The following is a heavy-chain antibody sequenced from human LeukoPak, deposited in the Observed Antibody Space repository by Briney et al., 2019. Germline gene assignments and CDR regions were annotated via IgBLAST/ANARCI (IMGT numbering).Heavy chain of an antibody. CDR1: GGSPTGDF. Sequence: TLSLSCAVYGGSPTGDFCSWIRPPPRQGLDRIGEINHSGSTTYNPSLKSRVTISVDTSRNQFSLKVTSVTAADTAVYYCAREDLGAETTVDYWGQGTLVTVSS. D-gene: IGHD1-1*01. V-gene: IGHV4-34*01. CDR3: AREDLGAETTVDY. J-gene: IGHJ4*02. CDR2: INHSGST.